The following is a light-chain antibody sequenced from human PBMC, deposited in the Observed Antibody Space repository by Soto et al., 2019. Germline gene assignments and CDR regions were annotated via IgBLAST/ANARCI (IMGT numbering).Light chain of an antibody. CDR1: QGISNY. CDR3: QQYNNWPPN. CDR2: AAS. J-gene: IGKJ5*01. Sequence: TITCRASQGISNYLAWYQQKPGKVPKLLIYAASTLQSGVPSRFSGSGSGTDFTLTISSLQPEDIAVYFCQQYNNWPPNFGQGTRLEIK. V-gene: IGKV1-27*01.